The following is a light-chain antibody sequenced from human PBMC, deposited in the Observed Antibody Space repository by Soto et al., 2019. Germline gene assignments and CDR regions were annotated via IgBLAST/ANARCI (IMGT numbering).Light chain of an antibody. V-gene: IGKV3-20*01. CDR2: GAS. CDR1: QSVSSSY. J-gene: IGKJ3*01. CDR3: QQYSNSPFT. Sequence: EIVLTQSPGTLSLSPGERATLSCRASQSVSSSYLAWYQQKPGQAPRLLIYGASNKDTGIPDTFSASGSGTDFTLTISRLAPEDLAVYYCQQYSNSPFTFGPGIKVHIK.